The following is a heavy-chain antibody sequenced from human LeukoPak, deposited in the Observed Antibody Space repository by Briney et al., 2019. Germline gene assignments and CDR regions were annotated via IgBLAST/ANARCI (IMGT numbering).Heavy chain of an antibody. V-gene: IGHV3-23*01. Sequence: GGSLRLSCAASGFTFSSYAMSWVRQAPGKGLEWVSAISGSGGSTYYADSVKGRFTISRDNSKNTLYLQMNSLRAEDTAVCYCAKEVYYYDSSGRDAFDIWGQGTMVTVSS. CDR3: AKEVYYYDSSGRDAFDI. J-gene: IGHJ3*02. CDR2: ISGSGGST. D-gene: IGHD3-22*01. CDR1: GFTFSSYA.